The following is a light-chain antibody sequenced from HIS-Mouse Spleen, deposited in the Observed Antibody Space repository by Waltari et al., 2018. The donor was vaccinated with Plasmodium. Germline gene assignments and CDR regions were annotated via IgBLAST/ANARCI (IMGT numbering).Light chain of an antibody. V-gene: IGLV2-14*01. CDR3: RSYTSSSTHVV. Sequence: QSALTQPASVSGSPGQSITISCTGTSSDVGGYNYVSWYQQHQGKAPKLMIYEVINRPSGFSNRFSGFKSGNPAALTISGLQAEYDADYYCRSYTSSSTHVVFGGWTKLTVL. J-gene: IGLJ2*01. CDR2: EVI. CDR1: SSDVGGYNY.